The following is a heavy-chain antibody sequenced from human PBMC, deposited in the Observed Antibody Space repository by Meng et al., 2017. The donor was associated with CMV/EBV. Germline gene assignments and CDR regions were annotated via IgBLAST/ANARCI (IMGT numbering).Heavy chain of an antibody. Sequence: AGSGFHLTNNWESRGPQGLGKGMEVSGPIRAHFERGEAEYPYPVKGRFAISRDDSSSTLYLHMNSLKSEDTAMYHCTTHVYTNWNYPWGQGTLVTVSS. CDR3: TTHVYTNWNYP. D-gene: IGHD1-7*01. V-gene: IGHV3-15*07. CDR1: GFHLTNNW. CDR2: IRAHFERGEA. J-gene: IGHJ5*02.